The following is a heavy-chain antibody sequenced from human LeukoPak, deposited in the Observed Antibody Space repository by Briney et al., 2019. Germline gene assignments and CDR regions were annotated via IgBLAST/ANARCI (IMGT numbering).Heavy chain of an antibody. CDR3: AREGGFYRPLDY. CDR1: GGSVTSTNW. Sequence: PSETLSLTCTVSGGSVTSTNWWTWVRQPPGKGLEWIGEVHLDGGTNYNPSLKSRLIMSVGLPENHISLKLTSVTAADTAVYYCAREGGFYRPLDYSGQGTLVTVSS. D-gene: IGHD3-3*01. V-gene: IGHV4-4*02. J-gene: IGHJ4*02. CDR2: VHLDGGT.